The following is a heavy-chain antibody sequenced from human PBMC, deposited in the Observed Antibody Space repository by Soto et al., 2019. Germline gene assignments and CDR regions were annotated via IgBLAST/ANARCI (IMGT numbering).Heavy chain of an antibody. D-gene: IGHD2-15*01. Sequence: QAQLQESGPGLVRPSGSLSLTCTVSRFSVTNNKYWNWVRQSPGKALEWIGAIYHSGATYYNPSFSGRASISLDTCNNQFFLNLTSVPVAETAVYYSARDSRYCSYGGCSIMRDAFDVWGQGTLVTVSS. CDR3: ARDSRYCSYGGCSIMRDAFDV. J-gene: IGHJ3*01. CDR1: RFSVTNNKY. CDR2: IYHSGAT. V-gene: IGHV4-4*02.